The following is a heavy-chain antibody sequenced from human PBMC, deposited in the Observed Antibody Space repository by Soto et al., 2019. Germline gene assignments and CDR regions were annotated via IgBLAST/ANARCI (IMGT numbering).Heavy chain of an antibody. CDR2: ISYDGNNE. CDR1: GFIFSSYG. Sequence: PGGSLRLSCAASGFIFSSYGIHWVRQAPGKGLEWVAVISYDGNNEHYADSVKDRFTISRDNSKNTLYLQMDSLRAEDTAVYYCAKDTYYHDSTGYYIFDHWGQGT. D-gene: IGHD3-22*01. V-gene: IGHV3-30*18. CDR3: AKDTYYHDSTGYYIFDH. J-gene: IGHJ4*02.